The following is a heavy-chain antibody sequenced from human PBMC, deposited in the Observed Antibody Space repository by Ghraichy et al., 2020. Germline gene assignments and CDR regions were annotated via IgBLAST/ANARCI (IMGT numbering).Heavy chain of an antibody. CDR3: ARDIPLYGSGSYPARFAFDI. Sequence: ESLNISCTVSGGSVSSGSYYWSWIRQPPGKGLEWIGYIYYSGSTNYNPSLKSRVTISVDTSKNQFSLKLSSVTAADTAVYYCARDIPLYGSGSYPARFAFDIWGQGTMVTVSS. CDR1: GGSVSSGSYY. V-gene: IGHV4-61*01. CDR2: IYYSGST. J-gene: IGHJ3*02. D-gene: IGHD3-10*01.